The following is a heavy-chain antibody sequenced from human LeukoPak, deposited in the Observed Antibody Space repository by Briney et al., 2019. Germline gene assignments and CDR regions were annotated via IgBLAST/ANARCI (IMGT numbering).Heavy chain of an antibody. D-gene: IGHD3-22*01. Sequence: SETLSFTCTVSGGSIRSGSHYWAWIRQPPGKGLEWIGSIYYSGSTYYNPSLENRVTISIDTSKNHFSLKLSSLSAADTSVYYCAKRDDSGGNLVDLWGQGTLVTVS. CDR1: GGSIRSGSHY. V-gene: IGHV4-39*02. CDR2: IYYSGST. CDR3: AKRDDSGGNLVDL. J-gene: IGHJ4*02.